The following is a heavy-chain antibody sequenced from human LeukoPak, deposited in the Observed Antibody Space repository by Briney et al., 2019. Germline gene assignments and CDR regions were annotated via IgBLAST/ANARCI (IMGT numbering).Heavy chain of an antibody. CDR3: ARSPLGWPFDY. CDR2: IYYSGST. CDR1: GGSISSGDYY. J-gene: IGHJ4*02. Sequence: SETLSLTCTVSGGSISSGDYYWSWIRQPPGKGLEWIGYIYYSGSTYYNPSLKSRVTISVDTSKNQFSLKLSSVTAADTAVYYCARSPLGWPFDYWGQGTLVTVSS. V-gene: IGHV4-30-4*08.